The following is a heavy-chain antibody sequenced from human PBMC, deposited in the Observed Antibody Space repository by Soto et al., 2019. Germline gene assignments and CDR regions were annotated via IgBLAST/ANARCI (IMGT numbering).Heavy chain of an antibody. CDR2: ISSTTNYI. CDR1: GFTFTRYS. J-gene: IGHJ4*02. CDR3: VRESEDLTSNFDY. V-gene: IGHV3-21*01. Sequence: PGGSVRLSCAASGFTFTRYSMNWVRQAPGKGLEWVSSISSTTNYIYYADSMKGRFTVSRDNAKNSVYLDMNSLSAEDTAVYYCVRESEDLTSNFDYWGQGTLVTVSS.